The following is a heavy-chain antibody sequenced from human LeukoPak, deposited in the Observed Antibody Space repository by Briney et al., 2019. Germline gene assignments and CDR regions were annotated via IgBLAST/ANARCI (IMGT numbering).Heavy chain of an antibody. CDR2: INPNSGDT. CDR3: AMYDYSNY. Sequence: ASVKVSCKASGYTFTGYYMHWARQAPGQGLGWMGWINPNSGDTNYAQKFQGRVTMTRDTSISTAYMELSRLRSDDTAVYYCAMYDYSNYWGQGTLVTVSS. D-gene: IGHD4-11*01. V-gene: IGHV1-2*02. J-gene: IGHJ4*02. CDR1: GYTFTGYY.